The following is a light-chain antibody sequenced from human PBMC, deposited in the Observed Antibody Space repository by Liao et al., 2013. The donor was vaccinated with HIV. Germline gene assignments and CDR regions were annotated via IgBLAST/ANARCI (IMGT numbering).Light chain of an antibody. CDR1: KLGEKY. Sequence: YDLTQPPSVSVSPGQTARITCSGNKLGEKYTSWYQQKPGQSPVVVMYQDKKRPSGIPERFSGSISGNTATLTISGTQAMDEADYYCQTWDRSLGVFGTGTKVTVL. CDR3: QTWDRSLGV. J-gene: IGLJ1*01. V-gene: IGLV3-1*01. CDR2: QDK.